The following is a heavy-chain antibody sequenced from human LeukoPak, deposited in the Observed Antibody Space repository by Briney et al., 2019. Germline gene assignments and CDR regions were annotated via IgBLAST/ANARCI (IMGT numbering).Heavy chain of an antibody. CDR3: AKDRGSSVYVQHLDY. Sequence: GGSLRLSCAASGFTFSTYGMHWVRQAPATGREWVSFLQFDGNNKNYADSVKGRFTISRDNSKSMLYLQMNDLRPEDTALYYCAKDRGSSVYVQHLDYWGQGTLVTVSS. CDR1: GFTFSTYG. V-gene: IGHV3-30*02. CDR2: LQFDGNNK. J-gene: IGHJ4*02. D-gene: IGHD6-13*01.